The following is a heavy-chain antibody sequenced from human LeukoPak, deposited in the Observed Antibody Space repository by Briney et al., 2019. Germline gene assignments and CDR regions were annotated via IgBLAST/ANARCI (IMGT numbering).Heavy chain of an antibody. CDR3: ARDLFGFWSGYDY. J-gene: IGHJ4*02. Sequence: AGGSLRLSCAASGFTFSSYWMSWVRQAPGKGLGWVANIKQDGSEKYYVDSVKGRFTISRDNAKNSLYLQMNSLRAEDTAVYYCARDLFGFWSGYDYWGQGTLVTVSS. D-gene: IGHD3-3*01. V-gene: IGHV3-7*01. CDR1: GFTFSSYW. CDR2: IKQDGSEK.